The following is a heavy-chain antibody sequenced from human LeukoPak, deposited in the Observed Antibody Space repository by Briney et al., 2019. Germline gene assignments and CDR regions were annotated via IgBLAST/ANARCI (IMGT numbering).Heavy chain of an antibody. CDR3: ARAHPAAGTAFYYYYYMDV. CDR2: INNSGST. CDR1: GGSFSGYY. Sequence: SETLSLTCAVYGGSFSGYYWSWIRQPPGKGREGGGEINNSGSTNYNPSLKSRVTISVHTSKNQFSLQLSSVTAADTAVCYCARAHPAAGTAFYYYYYMDVWGKGTTVTVSS. V-gene: IGHV4-34*01. D-gene: IGHD6-13*01. J-gene: IGHJ6*03.